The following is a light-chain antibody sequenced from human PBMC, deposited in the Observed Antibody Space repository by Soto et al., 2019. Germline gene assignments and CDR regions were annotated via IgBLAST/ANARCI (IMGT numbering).Light chain of an antibody. CDR3: QQYNNWPPWT. CDR1: QSVSRN. J-gene: IGKJ1*01. V-gene: IGKV3-15*01. Sequence: EIVLTQSPAILSLSPGEKATLSCRASQSVSRNLAWYQQKPGQAPRLLIFGASTRATGIPARFTGSGSGTEFTLTISSLQSEDFAAYFCQQYNNWPPWTFGQGTKVDIK. CDR2: GAS.